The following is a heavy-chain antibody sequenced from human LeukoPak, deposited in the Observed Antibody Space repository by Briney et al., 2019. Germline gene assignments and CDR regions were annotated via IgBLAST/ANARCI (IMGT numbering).Heavy chain of an antibody. Sequence: ASVKVSCKTSGYSFVTYGLTWVRQAPGQGLEWMGWISPQKDRTMYPQHLQGRITMTTDTSTRTAYMELRSLTSDGSAVYYCTRDPFPYDTSGYYPYWGQGTVVTVSS. CDR3: TRDPFPYDTSGYYPY. CDR2: ISPQKDRT. D-gene: IGHD3-22*01. CDR1: GYSFVTYG. V-gene: IGHV1-18*01. J-gene: IGHJ4*02.